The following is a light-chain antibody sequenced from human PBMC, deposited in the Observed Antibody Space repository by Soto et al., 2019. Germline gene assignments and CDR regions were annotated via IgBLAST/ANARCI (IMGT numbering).Light chain of an antibody. CDR3: QSYDSSLSGYVI. CDR2: GNS. V-gene: IGLV1-40*01. Sequence: QPVLTQPPSVSGAPGQRVTISCTGSSSNIGTPYDVHWYQQLPGTAPKLLIYGNSNRPSGFPDRFSGSKSGTSASLAITGLQAEDEADYYCQSYDSSLSGYVIFGGGTQL. CDR1: SSNIGTPYD. J-gene: IGLJ2*01.